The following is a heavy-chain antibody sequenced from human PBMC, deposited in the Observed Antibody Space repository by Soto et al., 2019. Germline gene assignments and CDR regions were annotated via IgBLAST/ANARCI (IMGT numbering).Heavy chain of an antibody. CDR1: GFTFSSYG. CDR2: ISYDGSNK. J-gene: IGHJ4*02. D-gene: IGHD5-12*01. V-gene: IGHV3-30*18. Sequence: GGSLRLSCAASGFTFSSYGMHWVRQAPGKGLEWVAVISYDGSNKYYADSVKGRFTISRDNSKNTLYLQMNSLRAEDTAVYYCAKDHSPGYNSLYYFDYWGQGTLVTVSS. CDR3: AKDHSPGYNSLYYFDY.